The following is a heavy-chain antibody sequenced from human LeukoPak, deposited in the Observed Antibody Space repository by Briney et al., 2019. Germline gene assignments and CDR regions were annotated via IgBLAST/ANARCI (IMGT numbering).Heavy chain of an antibody. Sequence: GGSLRLSCAASGFTFSSYSMNWVRQAQGKGLEWVSYISSSSSTIHYADSVKGRFTISRDNAKNSLYLQMNSLRAEDTAVYYCARAQRGDIVVVPAAMEYYYYYYMDVWGKGTTVTVSS. D-gene: IGHD2-2*01. CDR3: ARAQRGDIVVVPAAMEYYYYYYMDV. CDR2: ISSSSSTI. CDR1: GFTFSSYS. V-gene: IGHV3-48*01. J-gene: IGHJ6*03.